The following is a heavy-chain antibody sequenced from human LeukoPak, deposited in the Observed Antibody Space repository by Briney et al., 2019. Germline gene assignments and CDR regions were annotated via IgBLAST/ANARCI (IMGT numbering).Heavy chain of an antibody. CDR1: GASFSSSTYY. D-gene: IGHD6-13*01. CDR3: ARHAGGIAAAGTRTFDY. Sequence: SETLSLTCTVSGASFSSSTYYWGWIRQPPGKGLEWIGSIYYSGSTYYNPSLKSLVTISVDTTKTQFSLKLSSVTAADTAVYYCARHAGGIAAAGTRTFDYWGQGTLVTVSS. J-gene: IGHJ4*02. V-gene: IGHV4-39*01. CDR2: IYYSGST.